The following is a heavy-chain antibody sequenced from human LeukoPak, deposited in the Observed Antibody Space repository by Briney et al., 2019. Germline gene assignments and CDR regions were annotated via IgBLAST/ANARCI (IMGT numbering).Heavy chain of an antibody. D-gene: IGHD3-22*01. CDR1: GGSFSGYY. CDR3: ARGGPYYYDSSGYP. J-gene: IGHJ5*02. V-gene: IGHV4-34*01. Sequence: SETLSLTCAVYGGSFSGYYWSWIRQPPGKGLEWIGEINHSGSTNYNPSLKSRVTISVDTSKNQFSLKLSSVTAADTAVYYCARGGPYYYDSSGYPWGQGTLVTVSS. CDR2: INHSGST.